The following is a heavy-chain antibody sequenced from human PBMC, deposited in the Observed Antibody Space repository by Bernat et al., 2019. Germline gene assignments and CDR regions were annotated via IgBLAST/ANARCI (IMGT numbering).Heavy chain of an antibody. CDR2: INPNSGGT. CDR1: GYTFTGYY. J-gene: IGHJ4*02. D-gene: IGHD1-1*01. CDR3: AEVGRYVRDYLDY. V-gene: IGHV1-2*04. Sequence: QVQLVQSGAEVKKLGASVKVSCKASGYTFTGYYMHWVRQAPGQGLEWMGWINPNSGGTNYAQKFQGWVTMTRDTSISTAYMELCRLRASDTAVYYCAEVGRYVRDYLDYWDQGTLVFIS.